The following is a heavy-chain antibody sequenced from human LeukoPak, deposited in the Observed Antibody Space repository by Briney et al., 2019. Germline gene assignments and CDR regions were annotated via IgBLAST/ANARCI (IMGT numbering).Heavy chain of an antibody. D-gene: IGHD3-22*01. J-gene: IGHJ4*02. V-gene: IGHV3-30*02. CDR3: AKDRYYDSSGYYLDY. Sequence: GGSLRLSCAASGFTFSSYGMHWVRQAPGKGLEWVAFIRYDGSNKYYADSVKGRFTISRDNSKNTLYLQMNSLRAEDTAVYYCAKDRYYDSSGYYLDYWGQGTLVTVSS. CDR1: GFTFSSYG. CDR2: IRYDGSNK.